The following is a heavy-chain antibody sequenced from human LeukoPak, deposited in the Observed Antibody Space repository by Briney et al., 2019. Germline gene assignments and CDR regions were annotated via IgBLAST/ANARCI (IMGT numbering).Heavy chain of an antibody. CDR3: AREGGPLRDSSGYLYNY. Sequence: SVKVSCKASGGTFSSYAISWVRQAPGQGLEWMGGIIPIFGTANYAQKFQGRVTITADESTSTAYMELSSLRSEDTAVYYCAREGGPLRDSSGYLYNYWGQGTLVTVPS. V-gene: IGHV1-69*13. J-gene: IGHJ4*02. CDR1: GGTFSSYA. D-gene: IGHD3-22*01. CDR2: IIPIFGTA.